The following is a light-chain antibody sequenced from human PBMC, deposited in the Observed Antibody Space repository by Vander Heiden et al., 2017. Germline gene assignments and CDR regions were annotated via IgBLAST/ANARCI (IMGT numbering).Light chain of an antibody. V-gene: IGLV4-69*01. CDR2: LNSDGSH. J-gene: IGLJ3*02. CDR1: SGHSSYA. CDR3: QTWGTGLRV. Sequence: QLVLTQSPSASASLGASVKLTCTPSSGHSSYAIAWHPPQPEKRPRYLMKLNSDGSHSKGDGIPDRFSGTSSGAERYLTISSLQSEDEADYYCQTWGTGLRVFGGGTKLTVL.